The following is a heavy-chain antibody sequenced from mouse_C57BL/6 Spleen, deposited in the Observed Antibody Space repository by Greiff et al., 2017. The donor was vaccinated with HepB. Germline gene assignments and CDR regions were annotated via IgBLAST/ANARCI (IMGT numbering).Heavy chain of an antibody. J-gene: IGHJ3*01. CDR3: ARERYYGSRGWFAY. CDR1: GYTFTSYW. V-gene: IGHV1-55*01. D-gene: IGHD1-1*01. Sequence: QVQLQQPGAELVKPGASVKMSCKASGYTFTSYWITWVKQRPGQGLEWIGDIYPGSGSTNYNEKFKSKATLTVDTSSSTAYMQLSSLTSEDSAVYYCARERYYGSRGWFAYWGQGTLVTVSA. CDR2: IYPGSGST.